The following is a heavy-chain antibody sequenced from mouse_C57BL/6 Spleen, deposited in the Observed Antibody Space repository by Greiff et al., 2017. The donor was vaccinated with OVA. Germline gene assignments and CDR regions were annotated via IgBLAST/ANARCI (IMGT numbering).Heavy chain of an antibody. J-gene: IGHJ1*03. CDR1: GFTFSDYG. CDR3: ATPTGTGYFDV. CDR2: ISSGSSTL. Sequence: EVQGVESGGGLVKPGGSLKLSCAASGFTFSDYGMNWVRQAPEKGLEWVAYISSGSSTLYYADTVKGRFTISRDNAKNTLFLQMTSRRSEDTAMYYCATPTGTGYFDVWGTGTTVTVSS. V-gene: IGHV5-17*01. D-gene: IGHD4-1*02.